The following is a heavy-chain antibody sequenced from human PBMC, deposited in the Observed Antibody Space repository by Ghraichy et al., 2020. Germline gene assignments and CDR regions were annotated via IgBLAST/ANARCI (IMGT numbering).Heavy chain of an antibody. D-gene: IGHD3-22*01. J-gene: IGHJ3*02. Sequence: GESLNISCKGSGYSFTSYWIGWVRQMPGKGLEWMGIIYPGDSDTRYSPSFQGQVTISADKSISTAYLQWSSLKASDTAMYYCARVRLSGYYPAGAFDIWGQGTMVTVSS. CDR3: ARVRLSGYYPAGAFDI. V-gene: IGHV5-51*01. CDR2: IYPGDSDT. CDR1: GYSFTSYW.